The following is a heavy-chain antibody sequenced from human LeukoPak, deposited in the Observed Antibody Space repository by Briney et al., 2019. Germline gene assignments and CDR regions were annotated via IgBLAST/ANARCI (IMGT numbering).Heavy chain of an antibody. CDR3: AKPGGSGWYYFDY. D-gene: IGHD6-19*01. CDR2: ISSSSSYI. Sequence: PGGSLRLSCAASGFTFSSYSMNWVRQAPGKGLEWVSSISSSSSYIYYADSVKGRFTISRDNAKNSLYLQMNSLRAEDTAVYYCAKPGGSGWYYFDYWGQGTLVTVSS. J-gene: IGHJ4*02. V-gene: IGHV3-21*04. CDR1: GFTFSSYS.